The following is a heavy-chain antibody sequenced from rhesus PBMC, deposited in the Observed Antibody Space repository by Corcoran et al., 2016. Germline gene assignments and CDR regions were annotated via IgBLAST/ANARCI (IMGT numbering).Heavy chain of an antibody. Sequence: QVQLQESGPGLVKPSETLSLTCTVSGGSISGYYYWSWIRQPPGMGLGWIGGIYGNRSSPYSNPSLKSRVPISKHTAKNQFSLKLSSVTAADTAVYYCARRDIVVVFTPADDYWGQGVLVTVSS. V-gene: IGHV4-143*01. CDR2: IYGNRSSP. CDR1: GGSISGYYY. J-gene: IGHJ4*01. D-gene: IGHD2-27*01. CDR3: ARRDIVVVFTPADDY.